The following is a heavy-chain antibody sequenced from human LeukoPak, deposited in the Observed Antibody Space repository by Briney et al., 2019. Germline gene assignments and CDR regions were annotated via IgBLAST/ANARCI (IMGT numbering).Heavy chain of an antibody. D-gene: IGHD3-10*01. CDR2: IYYSGST. J-gene: IGHJ6*03. CDR1: GGSISSSSYY. Sequence: SETLSLTCTVSGGSISSSSYYWGWIRQPPGKGLEWIGNIYYSGSTYYNPSLKSRVTISLDTSKNQFSLKLSSVTAADTAVYYCARGLLWFGEGPNYYYYYMDVWGKGTTVTISS. V-gene: IGHV4-39*07. CDR3: ARGLLWFGEGPNYYYYYMDV.